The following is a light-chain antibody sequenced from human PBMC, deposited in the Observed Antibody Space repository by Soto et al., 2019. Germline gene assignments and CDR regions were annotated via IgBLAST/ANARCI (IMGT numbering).Light chain of an antibody. Sequence: DIQMTQYPSTLSASVGDRVTITCRASQSISSWLAWYQQKPGKASTLLIYKAYSLKSEIPSRFCGSGSGTELPFISGRLPPDGAESYNCQQYKSYSWTSGQGTKGEIQ. CDR3: QQYKSYSWT. CDR2: KAY. J-gene: IGKJ1*01. CDR1: QSISSW. V-gene: IGKV1-5*03.